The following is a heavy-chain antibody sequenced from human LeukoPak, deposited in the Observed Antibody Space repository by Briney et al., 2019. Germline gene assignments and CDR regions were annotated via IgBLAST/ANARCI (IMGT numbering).Heavy chain of an antibody. D-gene: IGHD3-3*01. CDR3: ARDQSHDFWSGPYFDY. V-gene: IGHV4-31*03. Sequence: PSQTLSLTCTVSGGSISSGGYYWSWIRQHPGKGLEWIGYIYYSGSTYYNPSLKSRVTISVDTSKNQFSLKLSSVTAADTAVYYCARDQSHDFWSGPYFDYWAREPWSPSPQ. CDR2: IYYSGST. J-gene: IGHJ4*02. CDR1: GGSISSGGYY.